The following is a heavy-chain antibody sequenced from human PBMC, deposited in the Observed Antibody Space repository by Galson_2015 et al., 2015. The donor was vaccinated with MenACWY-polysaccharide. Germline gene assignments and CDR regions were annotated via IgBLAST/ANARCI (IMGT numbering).Heavy chain of an antibody. J-gene: IGHJ6*02. Sequence: SLRLSCAASGFTFSSYWMHWVRHAPGKGLVWVSRINSDGSSTSYADSVKGRFIISRDNAKNTLYLQMNSLRAEDTAVYYCARDRVYGGNSPPYYYGMDVWGQGTTVTVSS. CDR2: INSDGSST. V-gene: IGHV3-74*01. CDR3: ARDRVYGGNSPPYYYGMDV. CDR1: GFTFSSYW. D-gene: IGHD4-23*01.